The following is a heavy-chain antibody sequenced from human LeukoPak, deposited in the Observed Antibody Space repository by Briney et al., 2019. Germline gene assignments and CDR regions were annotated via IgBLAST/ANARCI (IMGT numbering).Heavy chain of an antibody. CDR1: GFTFSSYE. CDR2: ISSSGSTI. Sequence: GGSLRLSCAASGFTFSSYEMNWVRQAPGKGLEWVSYISSSGSTIYYADSVKGRFTISRDNAKNSLYLQMNSLRAGDTAVYYCVRALTGDYYYYMDVWGKGTTVTISS. D-gene: IGHD7-27*01. V-gene: IGHV3-48*03. J-gene: IGHJ6*03. CDR3: VRALTGDYYYYMDV.